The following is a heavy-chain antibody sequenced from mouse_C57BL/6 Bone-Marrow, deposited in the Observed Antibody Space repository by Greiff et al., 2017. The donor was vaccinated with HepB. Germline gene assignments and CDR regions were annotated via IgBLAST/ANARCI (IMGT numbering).Heavy chain of an antibody. V-gene: IGHV1-42*01. Sequence: VQLQQSGPELVKPGASVKISCKASGYSFTGYYMNWVKQSPEKSLEWIGEINPSTGGTTYNQKFKAKATLTVDKSSSTAYMQLKSLTSEDSAVYYCARKGGSRLAWFAYWGQGTLVTVSA. CDR3: ARKGGSRLAWFAY. CDR1: GYSFTGYY. J-gene: IGHJ3*01. D-gene: IGHD1-1*01. CDR2: INPSTGGT.